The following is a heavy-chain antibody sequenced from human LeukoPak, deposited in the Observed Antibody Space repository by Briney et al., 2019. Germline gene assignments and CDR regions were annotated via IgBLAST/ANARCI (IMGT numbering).Heavy chain of an antibody. Sequence: GASVKVSSTASGYTFISYGISWVRQAPGQGLEWMGWISAYNGNTKYAQNLQGRVTMTTDTSTTTAYMELRSLRSDDTAVYYCAGDWAIAARTNCFDPWGQGTLVTVSS. CDR3: AGDWAIAARTNCFDP. CDR2: ISAYNGNT. CDR1: GYTFISYG. J-gene: IGHJ5*02. D-gene: IGHD6-6*01. V-gene: IGHV1-18*01.